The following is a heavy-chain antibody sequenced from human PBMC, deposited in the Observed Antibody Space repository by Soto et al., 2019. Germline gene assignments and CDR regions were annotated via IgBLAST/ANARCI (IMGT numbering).Heavy chain of an antibody. V-gene: IGHV3-33*01. D-gene: IGHD3-22*01. CDR2: IWYDGSNK. Sequence: GGSLRLSCAASGFTFSSYGMHWVRQAPGKGLEWVAVIWYDGSNKYYADSVKGRFTISRDNSKNTLYLQMNSLRPEDTAVYYCARDGTYYYDSSGYYAEYFQHWGQGTLVTVSS. J-gene: IGHJ1*01. CDR3: ARDGTYYYDSSGYYAEYFQH. CDR1: GFTFSSYG.